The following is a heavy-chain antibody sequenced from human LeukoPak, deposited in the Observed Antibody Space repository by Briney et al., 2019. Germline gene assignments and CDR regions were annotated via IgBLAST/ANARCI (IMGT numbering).Heavy chain of an antibody. CDR1: GGSISSYY. J-gene: IGHJ2*01. CDR3: ARRAYSSGWYTGDWYFDL. Sequence: SETLSLTCTVSGGSISSYYWSWIRQPPGKGLEWIGYIYYSGSTNYSPSLKSRVTISVDTSKNQFSLKLSSVTAADTAVYYCARRAYSSGWYTGDWYFDLWGRGTLVTVSS. V-gene: IGHV4-59*08. CDR2: IYYSGST. D-gene: IGHD6-19*01.